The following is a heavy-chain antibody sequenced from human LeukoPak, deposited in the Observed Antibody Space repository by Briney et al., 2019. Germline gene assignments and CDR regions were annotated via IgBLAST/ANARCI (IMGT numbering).Heavy chain of an antibody. J-gene: IGHJ3*02. CDR3: ARLGVMTADAFDI. CDR1: GYSISSGYY. D-gene: IGHD3-16*01. V-gene: IGHV4-38-2*01. Sequence: PSETLSLTCADSGYSISSGYYWGWIRQPPGKGLEWIGSIYHSGSTYYNPSLKNRVTISVDTSKNQFSLKLSSVTAADTAVYYCARLGVMTADAFDIWGQGTMVTVSS. CDR2: IYHSGST.